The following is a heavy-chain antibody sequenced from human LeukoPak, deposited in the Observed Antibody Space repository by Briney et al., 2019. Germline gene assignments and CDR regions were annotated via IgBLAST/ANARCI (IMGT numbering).Heavy chain of an antibody. Sequence: GASVKVSCKTSGYTFSDYGINWVRQAPGQGLEWMGGIIPIFGTANYAQKFQGRVTITADESTSTAYMELSSLRSEDTAVYYCAREYYYDSSGYYDYWGQGTLVTVSS. J-gene: IGHJ4*02. D-gene: IGHD3-22*01. CDR3: AREYYYDSSGYYDY. CDR2: IIPIFGTA. V-gene: IGHV1-69*13. CDR1: GYTFSDYG.